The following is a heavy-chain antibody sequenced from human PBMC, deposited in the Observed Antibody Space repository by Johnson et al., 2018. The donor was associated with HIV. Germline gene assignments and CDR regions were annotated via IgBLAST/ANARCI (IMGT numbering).Heavy chain of an antibody. CDR2: ISPSSVRT. Sequence: VQLVESGGGVVQPGRSLRLSCAASGITFSNYGMSWVRQTPGRGPEWVSTISPSSVRTYHADSVKGRFTISRDNSKNAMSLQMNSLRAEDTAVYYCARDYNGAFDVWGQGTLVTVSS. V-gene: IGHV3-23*04. CDR1: GITFSNYG. J-gene: IGHJ3*01. D-gene: IGHD4-11*01. CDR3: ARDYNGAFDV.